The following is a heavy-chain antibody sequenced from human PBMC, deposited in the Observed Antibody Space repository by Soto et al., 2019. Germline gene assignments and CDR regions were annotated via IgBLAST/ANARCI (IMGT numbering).Heavy chain of an antibody. V-gene: IGHV1-3*01. D-gene: IGHD3-22*01. Sequence: ASVKVSCTASGYASTIYPMPWVRQATGQRLEWMGWINAGNGNTKHSQKLQGRVTMTTDTSTSTAYMDLRSLRSDDTAVYYCASDDYDSSGPDAVDIWGQGTMVTVSS. CDR3: ASDDYDSSGPDAVDI. J-gene: IGHJ3*02. CDR1: GYASTIYP. CDR2: INAGNGNT.